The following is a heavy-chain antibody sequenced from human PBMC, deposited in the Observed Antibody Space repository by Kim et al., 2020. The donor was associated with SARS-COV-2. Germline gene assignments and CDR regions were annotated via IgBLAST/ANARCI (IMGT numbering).Heavy chain of an antibody. CDR2: ITYDGDQI. CDR3: VTDAHDKDWATDF. D-gene: IGHD3-22*01. Sequence: GGSLRLSCSASGFSFSCYAMHWVRQAPGKGLEYVSGITYDGDQIYYTDSVKGRFTISRDNSKNTLYLQMNSLRLDDTAAYFCVTDAHDKDWATDFWGQVT. V-gene: IGHV3-64D*09. CDR1: GFSFSCYA. J-gene: IGHJ4*02.